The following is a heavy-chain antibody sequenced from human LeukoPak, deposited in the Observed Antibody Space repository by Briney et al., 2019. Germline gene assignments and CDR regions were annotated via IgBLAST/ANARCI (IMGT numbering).Heavy chain of an antibody. J-gene: IGHJ4*02. CDR2: ISYDGSSK. CDR3: AKVRVVFNWNYAYYFDY. D-gene: IGHD1-7*01. CDR1: GFTFSNYA. V-gene: IGHV3-30*18. Sequence: GGSLRLSCAASGFTFSNYAMHWVRQAPGKGLDWVAIISYDGSSKYYADSVKGRFTISRDNSKNTLYLQMNSLGPEDTAMYYCAKVRVVFNWNYAYYFDYWGQGTLVTVSS.